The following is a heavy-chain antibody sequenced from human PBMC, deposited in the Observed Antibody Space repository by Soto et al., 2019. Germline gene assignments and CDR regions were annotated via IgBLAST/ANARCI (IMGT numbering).Heavy chain of an antibody. CDR2: IKSKTDGGTT. D-gene: IGHD6-13*01. Sequence: EVQLVESGGGLVKPGGSLRLSCAASGFTFSNAWMGWVRQAPGKGLEWVGRIKSKTDGGTTDYAAPVKGRFTISRDDSKNTLYLQMNSLKTEDTAVYYCTPGIAAAPFDYWGQGTLVTVSS. CDR3: TPGIAAAPFDY. V-gene: IGHV3-15*01. CDR1: GFTFSNAW. J-gene: IGHJ4*02.